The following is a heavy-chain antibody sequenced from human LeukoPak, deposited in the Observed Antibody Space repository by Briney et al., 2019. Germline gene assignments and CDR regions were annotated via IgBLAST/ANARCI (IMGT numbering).Heavy chain of an antibody. CDR2: INHSGST. D-gene: IGHD3-22*01. CDR1: GGSFSGYY. CDR3: ARTLIVGPSGYYYYYYYGMGV. J-gene: IGHJ6*02. Sequence: SETLSLTCAVYGGSFSGYYWSWIRQPPGKGLEWIGEINHSGSTNYNPSLKSRVTISVDTSKNQFSLKLSSVTAADTAVYYCARTLIVGPSGYYYYYYYGMGVWGQGTTVTVSS. V-gene: IGHV4-34*01.